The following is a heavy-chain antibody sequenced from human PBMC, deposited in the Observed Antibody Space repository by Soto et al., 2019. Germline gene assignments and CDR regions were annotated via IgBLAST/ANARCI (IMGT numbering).Heavy chain of an antibody. V-gene: IGHV3-74*01. Sequence: GGSLRLSCAASGFNSSNHWMHWVRQRPAEGLVWVSRITSDGKSKAYAESVKGRFAIFRDNAKNTLYLQMNGLTAEDTAVYYCARESGDWPLNWFDPWGQGTLVTVSS. CDR2: ITSDGKSK. D-gene: IGHD2-21*02. CDR1: GFNSSNHW. CDR3: ARESGDWPLNWFDP. J-gene: IGHJ5*02.